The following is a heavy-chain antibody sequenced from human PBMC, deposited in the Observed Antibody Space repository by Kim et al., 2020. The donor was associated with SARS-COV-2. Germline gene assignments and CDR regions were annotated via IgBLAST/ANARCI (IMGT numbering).Heavy chain of an antibody. CDR1: GYGFIKYS. Sequence: ASVKVSCKASGYGFIKYSINWVRQAPGQRLEWMGWINTNTGVPTYAQGFTGRFVFSLDTAVSTAYLQINTLKADDTAVYYCARELLDDYYYHYMDVWGIG. V-gene: IGHV7-4-1*02. D-gene: IGHD3-3*01. J-gene: IGHJ6*03. CDR2: INTNTGVP. CDR3: ARELLDDYYYHYMDV.